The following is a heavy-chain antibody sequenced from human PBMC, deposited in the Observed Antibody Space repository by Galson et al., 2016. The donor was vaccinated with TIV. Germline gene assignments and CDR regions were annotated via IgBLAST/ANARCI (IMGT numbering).Heavy chain of an antibody. Sequence: SVKVSCKASGGTFHKYTISWVRQAPGQGLEWMGRIVPILGMTNYAEKFQGRVTITADRSASTAYMELSSLRSEDTAVYHSHVVLTSGDSYGLDVWGQGTTVTVSS. J-gene: IGHJ6*02. V-gene: IGHV1-69*02. D-gene: IGHD3-22*01. CDR1: GGTFHKYT. CDR2: IVPILGMT. CDR3: HVVLTSGDSYGLDV.